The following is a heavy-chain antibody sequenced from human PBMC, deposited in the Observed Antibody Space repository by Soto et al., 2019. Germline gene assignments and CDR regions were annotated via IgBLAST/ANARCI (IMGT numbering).Heavy chain of an antibody. CDR3: ASATYYYDSSGYYFFP. D-gene: IGHD3-22*01. V-gene: IGHV4-61*01. CDR2: IYYSGST. Sequence: SETLSLTCTVSGGSVSSGSYYWSWIRQPPGKGLEWIGYIYYSGSTNYNPSLKSRVTISVGTSKNQFSLKLSSVTAADTAVYYWASATYYYDSSGYYFFPWGQGTLVTVSS. J-gene: IGHJ5*02. CDR1: GGSVSSGSYY.